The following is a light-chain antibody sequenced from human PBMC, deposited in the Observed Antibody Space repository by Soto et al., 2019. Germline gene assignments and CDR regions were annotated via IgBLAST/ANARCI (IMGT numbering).Light chain of an antibody. CDR1: QSVSSSY. CDR2: GAS. J-gene: IGKJ5*01. CDR3: QQDASSPRKIT. V-gene: IGKV3-20*01. Sequence: SPGTLSLSPGERATLSCRASQSVSSSYLAWYQQKPGQAPRLLIYGASSRATGIPDRFSGSGSGTDFTLTISRLEPEDFAVYYCQQDASSPRKITFCQDTRL.